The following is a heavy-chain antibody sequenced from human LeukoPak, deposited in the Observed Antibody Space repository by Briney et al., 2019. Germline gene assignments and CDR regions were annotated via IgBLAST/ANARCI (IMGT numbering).Heavy chain of an antibody. V-gene: IGHV3-53*01. CDR3: AQQVGYCSSGSCYSTY. CDR2: IHTSGDT. Sequence: GGSLRLSCAASGLTGSHNYVSWVRQAPGKGLEWVSAIHTSGDTCYADSVKGRFTISRDKSKNTLSLQMNSLRAEDTAVYYCAQQVGYCSSGSCYSTYWGQGTLVTVSS. J-gene: IGHJ1*01. CDR1: GLTGSHNY. D-gene: IGHD2-15*01.